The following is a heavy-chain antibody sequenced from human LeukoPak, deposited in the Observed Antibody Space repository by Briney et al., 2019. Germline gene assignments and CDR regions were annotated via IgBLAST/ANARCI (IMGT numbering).Heavy chain of an antibody. CDR2: IYYTGAT. D-gene: IGHD3-9*01. J-gene: IGHJ2*01. CDR3: ARALGYDVLTGYNRGWFFDL. Sequence: SETLSLTCTVSGVPISSGGYYWTWIRQHPAKGLEWLGYIYYTGATYYNPSVKSRLTLSVGTSENQFSLRLSSVTAADTAVYYCARALGYDVLTGYNRGWFFDLWGRGTLVTVSS. CDR1: GVPISSGGYY. V-gene: IGHV4-31*03.